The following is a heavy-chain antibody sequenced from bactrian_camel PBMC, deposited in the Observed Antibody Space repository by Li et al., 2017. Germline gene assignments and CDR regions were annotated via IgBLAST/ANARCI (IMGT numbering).Heavy chain of an antibody. CDR3: VSPAYCSGGYCLNSYKY. V-gene: IGHV3S10*01. CDR2: IFSIGNT. J-gene: IGHJ4*01. Sequence: DVQLVESGGHLVQPGGSLTLSCAASGFIFGTNRMSWVRQSPGKGLEWVSTIFSIGNTYFADSVKGRFTVSRDNAKNTVYLQMNSLKHEDTAVYYCVSPAYCSGGYCLNSYKYWGQGTQVTVS. D-gene: IGHD2*01. CDR1: GFIFGTNR.